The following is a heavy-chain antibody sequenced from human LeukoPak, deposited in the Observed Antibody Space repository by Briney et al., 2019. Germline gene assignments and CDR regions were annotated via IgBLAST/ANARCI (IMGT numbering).Heavy chain of an antibody. CDR2: INWNGGST. J-gene: IGHJ5*02. CDR1: GFTFDDYG. V-gene: IGHV3-20*04. CDR3: AKEHDLWHEEGNWFDP. D-gene: IGHD3-3*01. Sequence: GGSLRLSCAASGFTFDDYGMSWVRQAPGKGLEWVSGINWNGGSTGYADSVKGRFTVSRDNSKNTLYLQMNSLRAEDTAVYYCAKEHDLWHEEGNWFDPWGQGTLVTVSS.